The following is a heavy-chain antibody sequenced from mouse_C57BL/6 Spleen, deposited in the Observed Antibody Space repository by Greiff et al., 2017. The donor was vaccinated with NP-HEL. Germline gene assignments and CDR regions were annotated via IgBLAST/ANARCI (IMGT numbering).Heavy chain of an antibody. CDR2: IDPENGDT. CDR1: GFNIKDDY. D-gene: IGHD1-1*01. CDR3: TRNYGSRGGYWYFDV. J-gene: IGHJ1*03. Sequence: EVKLMESGAELVRPGASVKLSCTASGFNIKDDYMHWVKQRPEQGLEWIGWIDPENGDTEYASKFQGKATITADTSSNTAYLQLSSLTSEDTAVYYCTRNYGSRGGYWYFDVWGTGTTVTVSS. V-gene: IGHV14-4*01.